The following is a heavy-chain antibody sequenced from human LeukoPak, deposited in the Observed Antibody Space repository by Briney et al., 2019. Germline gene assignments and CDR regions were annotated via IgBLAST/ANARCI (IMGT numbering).Heavy chain of an antibody. CDR3: ASLAADYYGSGSYYYPRSDAFDI. CDR1: GFTFSSYW. V-gene: IGHV3-7*01. Sequence: NPGGTLRLSCAASGFTFSSYWMSWVRQAPGKGLEWVANIKQDGSEKYYVDSVKGRFTISRDNAKNSLYLQMNSLRAEDTAVYYCASLAADYYGSGSYYYPRSDAFDIWGQGTMVTVSS. CDR2: IKQDGSEK. D-gene: IGHD3-10*01. J-gene: IGHJ3*02.